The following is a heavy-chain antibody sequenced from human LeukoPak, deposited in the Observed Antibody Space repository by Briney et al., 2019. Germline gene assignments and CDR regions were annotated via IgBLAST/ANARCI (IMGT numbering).Heavy chain of an antibody. CDR1: GFTFNTYS. CDR2: IDSSGGYM. Sequence: MPGGSLRLSCEASGFTFNTYSMNWARQAPGKGLEWVSSIDSSGGYMFYADSVKGRFIISRDNAKDSLYLQMNSLRAEDTAVYYCARDTYYYDSSGYYAPRGLDYWGQGTLVTVSS. V-gene: IGHV3-21*06. CDR3: ARDTYYYDSSGYYAPRGLDY. D-gene: IGHD3-22*01. J-gene: IGHJ4*02.